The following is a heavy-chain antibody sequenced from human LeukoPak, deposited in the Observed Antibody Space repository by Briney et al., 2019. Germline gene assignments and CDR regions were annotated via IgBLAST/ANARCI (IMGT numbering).Heavy chain of an antibody. V-gene: IGHV3-21*05. CDR3: ATPAAGPGAEYSLY. CDR1: GFSFSSSG. Sequence: GGSLRLSCAASGFSFSSSGMNWVRQAPGKGLEWVSYIDFTSRYIYNADSVKGRFTTSRDNAKNSLDLQMNSLKVEDTAVYYCATPAAGPGAEYSLYWGQGTLVIVSS. CDR2: IDFTSRYI. D-gene: IGHD6-13*01. J-gene: IGHJ1*01.